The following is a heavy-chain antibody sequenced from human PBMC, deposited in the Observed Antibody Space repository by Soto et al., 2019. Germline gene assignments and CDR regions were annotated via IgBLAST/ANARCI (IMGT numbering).Heavy chain of an antibody. Sequence: EVKLLESGGGLAQPGGSLRLSCVGSGFTFDSYAISWVRQAPGKGLQWLSAISGNGAGTDYAHSVKGRFTISRDNSKNTVRLQKNSLRAEDTALYYCAKDTVGGYSFWSGYYSDGLDVWGQGTMVTVSS. CDR2: ISGNGAGT. J-gene: IGHJ3*01. CDR1: GFTFDSYA. D-gene: IGHD3-3*01. V-gene: IGHV3-23*01. CDR3: AKDTVGGYSFWSGYYSDGLDV.